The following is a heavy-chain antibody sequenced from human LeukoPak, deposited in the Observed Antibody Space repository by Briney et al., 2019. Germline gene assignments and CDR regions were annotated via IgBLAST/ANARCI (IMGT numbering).Heavy chain of an antibody. CDR2: ISAYNGNT. CDR3: ARLTSLVWWFDP. Sequence: ASVTVSCKASGYTFTSYGISWVRQAPGQGLEWMGWISAYNGNTNYAQKLQGRVTMTTDTSTSTAYMELRSLRSDDTAVYYCARLTSLVWWFDPWGQGTLVTVSS. D-gene: IGHD3-16*01. J-gene: IGHJ5*02. CDR1: GYTFTSYG. V-gene: IGHV1-18*01.